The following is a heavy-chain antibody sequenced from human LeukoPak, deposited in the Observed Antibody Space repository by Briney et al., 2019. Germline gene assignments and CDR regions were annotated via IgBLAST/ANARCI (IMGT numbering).Heavy chain of an antibody. V-gene: IGHV3-23*01. CDR2: ISGSGGST. CDR1: GFSFSSYA. CDR3: AKCSSKWEPYFDY. J-gene: IGHJ4*02. D-gene: IGHD1-26*01. Sequence: GGSLRLSCAAYGFSFSSYAMSWVRQAPGEGLEWVSAISGSGGSTYYADSVKGRFTISRDNSKNTLYLQMNSLRAEDTAVYYCAKCSSKWEPYFDYWGQGTLVTVSS.